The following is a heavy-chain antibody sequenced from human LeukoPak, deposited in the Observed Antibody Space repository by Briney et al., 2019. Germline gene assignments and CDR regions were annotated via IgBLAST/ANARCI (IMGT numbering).Heavy chain of an antibody. J-gene: IGHJ6*03. D-gene: IGHD5-18*01. V-gene: IGHV4-59*01. CDR2: IYYSGSP. Sequence: SETLSLTCTVSGGSINNYYWNWIRQPPGKGLEWIGYIYYSGSPNYNPSLKSRVAISKDTSKNQFSLKLNSVTAADTAVYYRARVFGYEYYYMDVWGKGTTVTVSS. CDR3: ARVFGYEYYYMDV. CDR1: GGSINNYY.